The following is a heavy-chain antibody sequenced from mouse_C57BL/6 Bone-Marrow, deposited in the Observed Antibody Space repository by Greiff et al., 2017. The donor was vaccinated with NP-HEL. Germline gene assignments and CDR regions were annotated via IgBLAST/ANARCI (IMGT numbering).Heavy chain of an antibody. CDR1: GFNIKDDY. CDR2: IDPENGDT. CDR3: TSRQLRLRGL. Sequence: VQLQQSGAELVRPGASVKLSCTASGFNIKDDYMHWVKQRPEQGLEWIGWIDPENGDTEYASKFQGKATITADTSSNTAYLQLSSLTSEDTAVYYCTSRQLRLRGLRGQGTPVTVSS. V-gene: IGHV14-4*01. D-gene: IGHD3-2*02. J-gene: IGHJ4*01.